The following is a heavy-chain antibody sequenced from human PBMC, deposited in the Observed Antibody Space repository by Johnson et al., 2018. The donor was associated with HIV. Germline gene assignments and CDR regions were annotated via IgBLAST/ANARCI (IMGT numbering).Heavy chain of an antibody. J-gene: IGHJ3*02. D-gene: IGHD2-21*01. V-gene: IGHV3-11*04. CDR1: GFIFSDYC. CDR3: ARHTGYDAFDI. Sequence: QVHLVESGGDLVKPGGSLRLSCAASGFIFSDYCMSWIRQAPGKGLEWVSYISSSGSTIYYADSVRGRFTISRDNAENSLYLQMNSLRAEDTAVYYCARHTGYDAFDIWGQGTMVTVSS. CDR2: ISSSGSTI.